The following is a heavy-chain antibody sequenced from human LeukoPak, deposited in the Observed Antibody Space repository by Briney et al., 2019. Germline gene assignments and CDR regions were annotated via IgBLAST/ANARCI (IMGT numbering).Heavy chain of an antibody. CDR2: ISSSSSYI. V-gene: IGHV3-21*01. D-gene: IGHD3-22*01. J-gene: IGHJ4*02. CDR3: ARDTYYDSSLVRFDY. Sequence: GGSLRLSCAASGFTFSSYAMSWVRQAPGKGLEWVSSISSSSSYIYYADSVKGRFTISRDNAKNSLYLQMNSLRAEDTAVYYCARDTYYDSSLVRFDYWGQGTLVTVSS. CDR1: GFTFSSYA.